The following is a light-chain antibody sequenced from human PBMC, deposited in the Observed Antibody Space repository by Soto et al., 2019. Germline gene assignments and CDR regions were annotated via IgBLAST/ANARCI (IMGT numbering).Light chain of an antibody. J-gene: IGKJ5*01. V-gene: IGKV4-1*01. CDR3: QQYYSSIT. CDR2: WAS. Sequence: DIVTTQSPDSLAVSLGERANIPCKTSQSILFNSNKKDYLAWYQQKPGQPPKLLIYWASIRESGVPDRFSGSGSGTDFTLTISSLQAEDVALYYCQQYYSSITFGQGTRLEIK. CDR1: QSILFNSNKKDY.